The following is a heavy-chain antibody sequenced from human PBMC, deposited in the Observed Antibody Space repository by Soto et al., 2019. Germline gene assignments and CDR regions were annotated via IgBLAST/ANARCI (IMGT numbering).Heavy chain of an antibody. Sequence: EVQLVESGGGLVQPGGSLRLSCAASGFTFSSYSMNWVRQAPGKGREWVSYISSSSSTIYYADSVKGRFTISRDNAKNSLYLQMNRLRDEDTAVYYCAKSYDIVGAFDIWGQGTMVTVSS. CDR3: AKSYDIVGAFDI. CDR1: GFTFSSYS. J-gene: IGHJ3*02. V-gene: IGHV3-48*02. CDR2: ISSSSSTI. D-gene: IGHD1-26*01.